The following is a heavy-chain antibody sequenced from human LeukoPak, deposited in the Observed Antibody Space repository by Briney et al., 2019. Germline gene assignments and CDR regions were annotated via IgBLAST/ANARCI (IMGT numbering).Heavy chain of an antibody. D-gene: IGHD1-26*01. CDR3: ARGFLVGNNAA. Sequence: GGSLRLSCVVSGFTVSNNYMTWVRQAPGKGLEWVSAIHSAGVTHHANSVKGRFSISRDNSKNTVYLQMNSLRAEDTAVYYCARGFLVGNNAAWGQGALVTISS. V-gene: IGHV3-66*01. J-gene: IGHJ5*02. CDR1: GFTVSNNY. CDR2: IHSAGVT.